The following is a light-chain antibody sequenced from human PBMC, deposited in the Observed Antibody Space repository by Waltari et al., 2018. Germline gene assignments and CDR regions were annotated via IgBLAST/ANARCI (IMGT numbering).Light chain of an antibody. CDR3: LLYLGGGIPYV. CDR2: NTN. Sequence: QTVVTQEPSFSVSPGGTVTRTCGLTSGSVSTTSYPSWYQQTPGQAPRTLIYNTNIRSSGVPDRFSGSILGNKAALTITGAQTDDESDYYCLLYLGGGIPYVFGTGTKVTVL. CDR1: SGSVSTTSY. J-gene: IGLJ1*01. V-gene: IGLV8-61*01.